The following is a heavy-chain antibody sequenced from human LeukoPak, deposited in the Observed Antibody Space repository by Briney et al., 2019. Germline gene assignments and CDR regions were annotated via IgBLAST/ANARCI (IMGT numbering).Heavy chain of an antibody. CDR1: GFSFSAAW. J-gene: IGHJ4*02. CDR3: ARGGAARPDY. D-gene: IGHD6-6*01. CDR2: ISSGRPNI. Sequence: GGSLRLSCEASGFSFSAAWMTWVRQAPGKGLEWVSYISSGRPNINYADSVRGRFTISRDNAKSSLYLQMNNLRVEDTAVYYCARGGAARPDYWGQGTLVTVSS. V-gene: IGHV3-48*04.